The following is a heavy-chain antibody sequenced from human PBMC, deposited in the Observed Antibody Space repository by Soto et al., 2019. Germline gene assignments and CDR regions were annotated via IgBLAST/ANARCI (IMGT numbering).Heavy chain of an antibody. J-gene: IGHJ4*02. V-gene: IGHV1-18*01. CDR2: ISAYNGKT. D-gene: IGHD6-13*01. CDR3: ARLLVGIAAAGMDY. Sequence: GASVQVSCKASGYTFTSYGISWVRQAPGQGLEWMGWISAYNGKTNYAQKLQGRVTMTTDTSTSTAYMELRSLRSDDTAVYYCARLLVGIAAAGMDYWGQGTLVTVSS. CDR1: GYTFTSYG.